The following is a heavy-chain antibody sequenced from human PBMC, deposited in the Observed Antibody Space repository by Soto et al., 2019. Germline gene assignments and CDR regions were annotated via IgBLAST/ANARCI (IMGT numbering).Heavy chain of an antibody. J-gene: IGHJ2*01. CDR2: IKTDGSII. CDR1: GFSFSSYW. CDR3: ARVIQAASYFDL. D-gene: IGHD3-16*01. Sequence: DVQLVESGGGLVQPGGSLTLSCEASGFSFSSYWMHWVRQAPGKGLVWVSRIKTDGSIINYADFVEGRFTICRDNANITLFLQMKRLRVEYTAVYYCARVIQAASYFDLWGRGTLVTVSS. V-gene: IGHV3-74*01.